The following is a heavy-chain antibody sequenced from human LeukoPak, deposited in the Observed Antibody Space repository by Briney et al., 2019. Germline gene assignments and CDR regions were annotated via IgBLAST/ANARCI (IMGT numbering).Heavy chain of an antibody. CDR1: GFTFSTYT. V-gene: IGHV3-21*01. Sequence: GGSLRLSCAASGFTFSTYTMNWVRQAPGEGLKWVSCITGDSACIYYADSVKGRFTISRDNAKNSLYLQMNSLRAEDTAVYYCARYGVSSSTSHIDFWGQGTLVTVSS. D-gene: IGHD2-2*01. CDR2: ITGDSACI. J-gene: IGHJ4*02. CDR3: ARYGVSSSTSHIDF.